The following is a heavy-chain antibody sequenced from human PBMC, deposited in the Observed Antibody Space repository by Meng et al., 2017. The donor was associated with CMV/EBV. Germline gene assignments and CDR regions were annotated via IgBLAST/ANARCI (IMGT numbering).Heavy chain of an antibody. V-gene: IGHV4-34*01. Sequence: ESLKISCAVYGGSFSGYYWSWIRQPPGKGLEWIGEINHSGSTNYNPSLKSRVTISVDTSKNQFSLKLSSVTAADTAVYYCARDRVKYQLLSHYYYGMDVWGQGTTVTVSS. CDR1: GGSFSGYY. D-gene: IGHD2-2*01. CDR3: ARDRVKYQLLSHYYYGMDV. CDR2: INHSGST. J-gene: IGHJ6*02.